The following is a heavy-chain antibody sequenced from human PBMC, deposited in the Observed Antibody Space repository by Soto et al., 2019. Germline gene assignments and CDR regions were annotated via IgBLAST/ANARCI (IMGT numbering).Heavy chain of an antibody. D-gene: IGHD3-10*01. V-gene: IGHV1-18*01. CDR2: ISAYNGNT. Sequence: DSVKVSCRASGYTFTSYGISWVRQAPGQGLEWMGWISAYNGNTNYAQKLQGRVTMTTDTSTSTAYMELRSLRSDDTAVYYCARDDTMVRGVIIRSPFDYWGQGTLVTVSS. CDR1: GYTFTSYG. CDR3: ARDDTMVRGVIIRSPFDY. J-gene: IGHJ4*02.